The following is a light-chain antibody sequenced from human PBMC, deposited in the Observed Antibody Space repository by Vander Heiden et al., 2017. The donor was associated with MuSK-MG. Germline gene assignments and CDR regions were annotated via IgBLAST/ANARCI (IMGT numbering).Light chain of an antibody. CDR3: QQLINFPYT. Sequence: AIQLTQSPSSLSASVGDRVTITCRASQDISSALAWYQQKPGKAPKVLIYAASTLVSGVPLRFGGSGSGTDFTLTISSRQPEDFATYYCQQLINFPYTFGQGTKLEIK. V-gene: IGKV1D-13*01. J-gene: IGKJ2*01. CDR2: AAS. CDR1: QDISSA.